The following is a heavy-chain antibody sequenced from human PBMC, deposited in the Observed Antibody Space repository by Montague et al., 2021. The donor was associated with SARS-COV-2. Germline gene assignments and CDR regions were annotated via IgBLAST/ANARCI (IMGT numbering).Heavy chain of an antibody. D-gene: IGHD3-3*01. CDR1: GGSFSGYY. CDR2: INHSGST. V-gene: IGHV4-34*01. J-gene: IGHJ4*02. Sequence: SETLSLTCAVYGGSFSGYYWSWIRQPPGKGLEWIGEINHSGSTNYNPPLKSRVTILVDTSKNQFSLKLSSVTAADTAVYYCARGYQLRFLEWSSRQSTFDYWGQGTLVTVSS. CDR3: ARGYQLRFLEWSSRQSTFDY.